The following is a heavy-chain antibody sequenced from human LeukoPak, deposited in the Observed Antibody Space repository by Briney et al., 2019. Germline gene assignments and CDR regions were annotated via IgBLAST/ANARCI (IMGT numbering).Heavy chain of an antibody. CDR3: ARDPATWIQLWFGWFDP. D-gene: IGHD5-18*01. V-gene: IGHV3-30-3*01. CDR1: GFTFSSYA. Sequence: PGGSLRLSCAASGFTFSSYAMHWVRQAPGKGLEWLAVISYDGSNKYYADSVKGRFTISRDNSKNTLYLQMNSLRAEDTAVYYCARDPATWIQLWFGWFDPWGQGTLVTVSS. CDR2: ISYDGSNK. J-gene: IGHJ5*02.